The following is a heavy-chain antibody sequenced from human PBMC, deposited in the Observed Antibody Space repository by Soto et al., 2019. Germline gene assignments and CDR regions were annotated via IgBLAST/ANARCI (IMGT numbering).Heavy chain of an antibody. CDR2: LSGGDDST. Sequence: EVQLLESGGGLVQPGGSLRLSCAASGFTFSHFAMSWVRQAPGKGLEWVSTLSGGDDSTYYADSVKDRFTISRDNSKNTLSLQLNSLRAADTAVYYCAKKYHYGSGTYLYYFDYWGQGTLVTVSS. CDR1: GFTFSHFA. V-gene: IGHV3-23*01. J-gene: IGHJ4*02. CDR3: AKKYHYGSGTYLYYFDY. D-gene: IGHD3-10*01.